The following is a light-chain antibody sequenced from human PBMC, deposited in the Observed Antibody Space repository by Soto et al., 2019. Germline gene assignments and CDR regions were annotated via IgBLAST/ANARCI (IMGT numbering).Light chain of an antibody. CDR1: QDIRYY. CDR3: QQYDSLPIP. Sequence: DIQRTQSPSSLSASVVDRLTITFDASQDIRYYLNWFQQKPGKAPKVLIYDASRLETGVPSRFSGSGSGTHFSLAISSLQPEDIATYYCQQYDSLPIPFGQGTRPANK. CDR2: DAS. J-gene: IGKJ5*01. V-gene: IGKV1-33*01.